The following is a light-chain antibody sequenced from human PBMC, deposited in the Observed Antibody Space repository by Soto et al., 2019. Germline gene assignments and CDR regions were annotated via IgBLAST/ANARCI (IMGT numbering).Light chain of an antibody. CDR2: DVS. Sequence: QSVLTQPASVSGSPGQSITIYCTGTHSDVGGYNYVSWYQQHPGKAPKLMIYDVSNRPSGVSNRVSGSKSSNTASLTISGLHAEDEADYYCSSYRSASTLYVLGNGTKLTAL. CDR3: SSYRSASTLYV. V-gene: IGLV2-14*03. J-gene: IGLJ1*01. CDR1: HSDVGGYNY.